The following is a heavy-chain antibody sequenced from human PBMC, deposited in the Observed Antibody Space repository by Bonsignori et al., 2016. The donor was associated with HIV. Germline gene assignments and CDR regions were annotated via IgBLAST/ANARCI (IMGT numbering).Heavy chain of an antibody. D-gene: IGHD6-19*01. J-gene: IGHJ6*03. Sequence: VRQAPGKGLEWVSSISSSSSYIYYADSVKGRFTISRDNAKNSLYLQMNSLRAEDTAVYYCAHPWAGSPNYYYMDVWGTGTTVTVSS. CDR2: ISSSSSYI. V-gene: IGHV3-21*01. CDR3: AHPWAGSPNYYYMDV.